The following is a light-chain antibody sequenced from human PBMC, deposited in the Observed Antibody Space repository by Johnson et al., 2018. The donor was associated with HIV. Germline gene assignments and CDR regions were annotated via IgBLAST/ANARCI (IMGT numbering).Light chain of an antibody. CDR1: SSNIGNNY. CDR2: ENN. Sequence: QSVLTQPPSVSAAPGQKVTISYSGSSSNIGNNYISWYQQLPGTAPKLLIYENNKRPSGIPDRFSGSKSGTSATLGITGLQTGDEADYYCGTWDSSLSAGIFGPGTKVTVL. J-gene: IGLJ1*01. CDR3: GTWDSSLSAGI. V-gene: IGLV1-51*02.